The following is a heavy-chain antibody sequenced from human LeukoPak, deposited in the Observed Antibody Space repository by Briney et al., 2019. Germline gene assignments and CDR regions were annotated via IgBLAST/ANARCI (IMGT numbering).Heavy chain of an antibody. V-gene: IGHV3-21*01. CDR1: GFTFSSYG. CDR3: ARDEYQLLSGWFDP. Sequence: PGGSLRLSCAASGFTFSSYGMHWVRQAPGKGLEWVSSISSSSSYIYYADSVKGRFTISRDNAKNSLYLQMNSLRAEDTAVYYCARDEYQLLSGWFDPWGQGTLVTVSS. D-gene: IGHD2-2*01. CDR2: ISSSSSYI. J-gene: IGHJ5*02.